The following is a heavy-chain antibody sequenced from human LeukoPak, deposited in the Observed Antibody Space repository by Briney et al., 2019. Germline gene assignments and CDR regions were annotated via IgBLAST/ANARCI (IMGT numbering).Heavy chain of an antibody. J-gene: IGHJ2*01. CDR2: IYHSGST. D-gene: IGHD6-13*01. V-gene: IGHV4-38-2*02. CDR3: ARDRIAAADWYFDL. CDR1: GYSISSGYY. Sequence: PSETLSLTCTVSGYSISSGYYWGWIRQPPGKGLEWIGSIYHSGSTYYNPSLKSRVTISEDTSKNQFSLKLSSVTAADTAVYYCARDRIAAADWYFDLWGRGTLVTVSS.